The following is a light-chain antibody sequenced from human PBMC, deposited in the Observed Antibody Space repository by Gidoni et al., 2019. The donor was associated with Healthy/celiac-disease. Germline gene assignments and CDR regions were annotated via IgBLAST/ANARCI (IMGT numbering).Light chain of an antibody. V-gene: IGKV4-1*01. CDR3: QQYYGTPLT. CDR1: QSVLYSSNNKNF. CDR2: SAS. Sequence: DIVMTQSPDSLAVSLGERATINCKSSQSVLYSSNNKNFLAWYQQKPGQPPKLLIYSASTRESGVPDRFSGSGSGTDFTLTISSLQAEDVAVYYCQQYYGTPLTFXGXTKVEIK. J-gene: IGKJ4*01.